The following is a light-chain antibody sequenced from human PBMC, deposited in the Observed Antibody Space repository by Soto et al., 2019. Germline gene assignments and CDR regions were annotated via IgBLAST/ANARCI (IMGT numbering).Light chain of an antibody. CDR3: LQHNSYPWT. CDR1: QDLGDW. V-gene: IGKV1-17*03. CDR2: AAS. Sequence: DSQMTPSPSSLAAAVGDRVSRAWPASQDLGDWLAWYQQKPGKAPKLLVYAASSLQSGVPSRFSGSGSGTEFTLTISSLQPEDFATYYCLQHNSYPWTFGQGTKVDIK. J-gene: IGKJ1*01.